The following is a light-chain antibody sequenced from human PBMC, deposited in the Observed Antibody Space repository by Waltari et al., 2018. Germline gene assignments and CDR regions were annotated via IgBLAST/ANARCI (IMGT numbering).Light chain of an antibody. CDR1: QSVRTN. CDR2: GAS. CDR3: QQYNDWPYT. Sequence: EIVMTQSPVTLSVSPGERAALSCRSSQSVRTNSAWYQQRPGQTPRLLIYGASTRAAEIPARFSGSGSGTEFTLTISSLQSEDFAVYYCQQYNDWPYTFGQGTKLEI. J-gene: IGKJ2*01. V-gene: IGKV3-15*01.